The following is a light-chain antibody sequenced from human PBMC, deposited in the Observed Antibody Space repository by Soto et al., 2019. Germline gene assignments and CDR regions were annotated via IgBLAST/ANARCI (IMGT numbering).Light chain of an antibody. V-gene: IGKV1-5*03. CDR3: QQYNDYWT. CDR1: QSIGSR. J-gene: IGKJ1*01. Sequence: DIQMTQSPSTLSASVGDRVTITCRASQSIGSRLAWYQQKPGKAPKLLIYKASTLESGVPSRFSGSESGTEFTLTISSLQPDDFATYYCQQYNDYWTFGQGTKVDIK. CDR2: KAS.